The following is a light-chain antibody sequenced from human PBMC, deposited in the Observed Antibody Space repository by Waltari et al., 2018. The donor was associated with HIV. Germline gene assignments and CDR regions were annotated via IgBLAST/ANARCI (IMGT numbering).Light chain of an antibody. Sequence: QSVLPQPPSASGTPGQRVTISCSGSRSNIGSNDVNWYQQVPGTAPKFLMYSNNKRPSGVPDRFPGSKSGTSASLAISGLQSDDEADYYCAAWDESLNAWVFGGGTRLTVL. CDR3: AAWDESLNAWV. J-gene: IGLJ3*02. CDR2: SNN. CDR1: RSNIGSND. V-gene: IGLV1-44*01.